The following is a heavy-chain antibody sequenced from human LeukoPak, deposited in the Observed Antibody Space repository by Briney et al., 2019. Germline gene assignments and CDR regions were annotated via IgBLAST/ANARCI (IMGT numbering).Heavy chain of an antibody. CDR3: ARDHRAISFEAGNWFDP. CDR2: ISAYSGNT. Sequence: ASVKVSSTASGYTFTSYGISWVRQAPGQGLEWMGWISAYSGNTNYAQKLQGRVTMTTDTSTSTAYMELRSLRSDDTAVYYCARDHRAISFEAGNWFDPWGQGTLVTVSS. V-gene: IGHV1-18*01. D-gene: IGHD3-3*02. CDR1: GYTFTSYG. J-gene: IGHJ5*02.